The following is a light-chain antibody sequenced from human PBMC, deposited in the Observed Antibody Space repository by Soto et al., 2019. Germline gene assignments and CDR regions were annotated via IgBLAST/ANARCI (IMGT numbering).Light chain of an antibody. J-gene: IGKJ2*01. CDR3: QQYDKLPYT. CDR1: QDIKNY. V-gene: IGKV1-33*01. CDR2: DAS. Sequence: DIQMTQSPPSLSASVGDRVTITCQASQDIKNYLIWYQQKPGKAPKFLIYDASDLETGVPARFSGSGSGTHFSFTISSLQPEDIATYFCQQYDKLPYTFGQGTKLEIK.